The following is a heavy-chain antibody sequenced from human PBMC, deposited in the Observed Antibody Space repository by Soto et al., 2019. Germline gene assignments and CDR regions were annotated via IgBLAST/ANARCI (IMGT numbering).Heavy chain of an antibody. V-gene: IGHV1-8*01. CDR2: MNPNSGNT. J-gene: IGHJ4*02. CDR3: ARGNGAYCSSTSCMEYYFDY. CDR1: GYTSASFD. Sequence: ASVKASCKASGYTSASFDITWVRQAPGQGLEWMGWMNPNSGNTGNAQKFQGRVTMTKNTSISTAYMELSSLRSEDTAVYYCARGNGAYCSSTSCMEYYFDYWGQGTLVTVSS. D-gene: IGHD2-2*01.